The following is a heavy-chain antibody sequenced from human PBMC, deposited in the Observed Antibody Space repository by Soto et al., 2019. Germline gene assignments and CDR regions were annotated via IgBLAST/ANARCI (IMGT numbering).Heavy chain of an antibody. Sequence: QVQLVQSGAEVKKPGASVKVSCKASGYTFTSYAMHWVRQAPGQRLEWMGWINAGNGNTKYSQKFQGRVTITRDTSASTAYMELSSLRSEDTAVYYCARDPQTPYRSSWYFDLWGQGTLVTVSS. CDR3: ARDPQTPYRSSWYFDL. D-gene: IGHD6-13*01. V-gene: IGHV1-3*01. J-gene: IGHJ4*02. CDR2: INAGNGNT. CDR1: GYTFTSYA.